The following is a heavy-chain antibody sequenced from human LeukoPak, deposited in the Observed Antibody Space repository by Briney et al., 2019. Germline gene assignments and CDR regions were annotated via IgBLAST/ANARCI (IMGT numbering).Heavy chain of an antibody. Sequence: PGGSLRLSCAASGFTFSSYGMHWVRQAPGKGLEWVAFIRYDGSNKYYADSVKGRFTVSRDNSKNILYLQMNSLRAEDTAVYYCARSQDGSGSYLYYFYIDVWGKGTTV. V-gene: IGHV3-30*02. CDR1: GFTFSSYG. CDR3: ARSQDGSGSYLYYFYIDV. J-gene: IGHJ6*03. CDR2: IRYDGSNK. D-gene: IGHD3-10*01.